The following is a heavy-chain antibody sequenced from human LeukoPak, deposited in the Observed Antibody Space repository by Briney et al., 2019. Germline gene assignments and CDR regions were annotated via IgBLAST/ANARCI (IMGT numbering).Heavy chain of an antibody. V-gene: IGHV4-34*01. J-gene: IGHJ4*02. CDR3: ARGLRYYGSGSYYNKDYFDY. CDR1: GGSFSGYY. D-gene: IGHD3-10*01. Sequence: SETLSLTCAVYGGSFSGYYWSWIRQPPGKGLEWIGEINHSGSTNYNPSLTSRVTISVDTSKNQFSLKLSSVTAADTAVYYCARGLRYYGSGSYYNKDYFDYWGQGTLVSVSS. CDR2: INHSGST.